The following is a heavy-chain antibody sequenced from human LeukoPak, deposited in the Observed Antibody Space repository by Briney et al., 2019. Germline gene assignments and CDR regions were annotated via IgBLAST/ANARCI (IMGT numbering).Heavy chain of an antibody. D-gene: IGHD2-2*01. CDR2: IYYSGST. CDR1: GGSISSYY. V-gene: IGHV4-59*01. J-gene: IGHJ5*02. CDR3: AIHIVVVPAAKKKNWFDP. Sequence: PSETLSLTCTVSGGSISSYYWSWIRQPPGKGLEWIGYIYYSGSTNYNPSLKSRVTISVDPSKNQFSLKLSSVTAADTAVYYCAIHIVVVPAAKKKNWFDPWGQGTLVSVSS.